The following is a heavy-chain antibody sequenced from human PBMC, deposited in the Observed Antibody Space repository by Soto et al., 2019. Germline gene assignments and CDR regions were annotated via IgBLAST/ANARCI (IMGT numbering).Heavy chain of an antibody. Sequence: SETLSLTCTVSGGSISSGDYYWSWIRQPPGKGLEWIGYIYYSGSTYYNPSLKSRVTISVDTSKNQFSLKLSSVTAADTAVYYCARVLNPDSYGLSYYYYYGMDVWGQGTTVTVSS. CDR3: ARVLNPDSYGLSYYYYYGMDV. V-gene: IGHV4-30-4*01. CDR2: IYYSGST. J-gene: IGHJ6*02. CDR1: GGSISSGDYY. D-gene: IGHD5-18*01.